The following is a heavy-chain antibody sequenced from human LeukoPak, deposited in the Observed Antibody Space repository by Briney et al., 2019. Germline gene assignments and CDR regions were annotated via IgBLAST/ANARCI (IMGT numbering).Heavy chain of an antibody. J-gene: IGHJ4*02. D-gene: IGHD6-19*01. CDR3: AKTTTGYSSGRYPGWPADS. Sequence: GGSLRLSCAASGFTFNTYAMYCVRQAPGKGLEWVSGIFGSGGSAHYADSVKGRFTISRDNSKNTVYLQMNSLRAEDTAVYYCAKTTTGYSSGRYPGWPADSWGQGALVTVSS. CDR1: GFTFNTYA. CDR2: IFGSGGSA. V-gene: IGHV3-23*01.